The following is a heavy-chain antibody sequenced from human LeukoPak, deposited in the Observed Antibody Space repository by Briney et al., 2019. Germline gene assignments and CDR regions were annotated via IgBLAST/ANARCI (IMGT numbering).Heavy chain of an antibody. CDR2: FDPEDCET. J-gene: IGHJ3*02. D-gene: IGHD2-2*02. CDR3: ATQGSRHCSSTSCYIFDAFDI. Sequence: ASVKVSCKVSGYTLTELSMHWVRQAPGKGLEWMGGFDPEDCETIYAQKFQGRVTMTEDTSTDTAYMELSSLRSEDTAVYYCATQGSRHCSSTSCYIFDAFDIWGQGTMVTVSS. V-gene: IGHV1-24*01. CDR1: GYTLTELS.